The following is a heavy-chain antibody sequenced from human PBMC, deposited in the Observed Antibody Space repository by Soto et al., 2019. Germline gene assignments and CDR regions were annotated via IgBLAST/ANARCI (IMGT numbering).Heavy chain of an antibody. CDR3: AIYDSSGSRGFQH. CDR1: GGPISSGAYY. D-gene: IGHD3-22*01. Sequence: QVQLQESGPGLVKPSQTLSLTCTVSGGPISSGAYYWSWIRQHPGKGLEWIGYIYYSGSTYYNPSLKSRVTISLDTSKNQFSLKLSSVTAADTAVYYCAIYDSSGSRGFQHWGQGTLVTVSS. CDR2: IYYSGST. V-gene: IGHV4-31*03. J-gene: IGHJ1*01.